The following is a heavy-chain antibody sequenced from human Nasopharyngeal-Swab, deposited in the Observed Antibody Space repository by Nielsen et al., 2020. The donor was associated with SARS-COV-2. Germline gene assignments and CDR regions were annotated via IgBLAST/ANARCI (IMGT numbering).Heavy chain of an antibody. Sequence: WIRQPPGKGLEWIGEINHSGSTNYNPSLKSRVTISVDTSKSQFSLKLSSVTAADTAVYYCARGGGWFGELLGGYYYYYYMDVWGKGTTVTVS. D-gene: IGHD3-10*01. CDR2: INHSGST. CDR3: ARGGGWFGELLGGYYYYYYMDV. J-gene: IGHJ6*03. V-gene: IGHV4-34*01.